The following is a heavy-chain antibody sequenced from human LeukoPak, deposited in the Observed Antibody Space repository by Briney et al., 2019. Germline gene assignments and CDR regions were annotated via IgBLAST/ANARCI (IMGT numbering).Heavy chain of an antibody. CDR2: ISGYNGDT. CDR3: ARVRGYCRSNSCYTKPFFDY. CDR1: EYTFTSYG. Sequence: ASVKVSCKASEYTFTSYGITWVRQAPGQGLERMGWISGYNGDTNYVQKLQGRVTMTTDTSTNTAYMELRSLRSDDTAVYYCARVRGYCRSNSCYTKPFFDYWGQGTLVTVSS. V-gene: IGHV1-18*01. J-gene: IGHJ4*02. D-gene: IGHD2-2*02.